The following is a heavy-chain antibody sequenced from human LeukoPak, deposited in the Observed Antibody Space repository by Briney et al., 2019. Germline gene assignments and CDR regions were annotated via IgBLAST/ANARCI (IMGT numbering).Heavy chain of an antibody. CDR1: GYTFTGYY. Sequence: SVKVSCKASGYTFTGYYMHWVRQAPGQGLEWMGRIIPILGIANYAQKFQGRVTITADKSTSTAYMELSSLRSEDTAVYYCASHFLDDSPGSAFDIWGQGTMVTVSS. CDR2: IIPILGIA. V-gene: IGHV1-69*02. CDR3: ASHFLDDSPGSAFDI. J-gene: IGHJ3*02. D-gene: IGHD3-22*01.